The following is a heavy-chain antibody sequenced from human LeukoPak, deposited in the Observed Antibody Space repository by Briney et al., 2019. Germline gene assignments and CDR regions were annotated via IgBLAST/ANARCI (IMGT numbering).Heavy chain of an antibody. CDR3: ARHGANRQQLVMAFDI. Sequence: SETLSLTCSVSGGSISSYYWSWIRQPPGQGLEWIGYIYYSRSTNYNPSLKSRVTISIDTSKNQSSLKVNSVTAADTAVYYCARHGANRQQLVMAFDIWGQGTMVTVSS. V-gene: IGHV4-59*08. CDR1: GGSISSYY. D-gene: IGHD6-13*01. CDR2: IYYSRST. J-gene: IGHJ3*02.